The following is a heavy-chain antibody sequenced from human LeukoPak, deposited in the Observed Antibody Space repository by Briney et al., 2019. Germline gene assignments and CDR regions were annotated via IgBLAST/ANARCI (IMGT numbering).Heavy chain of an antibody. CDR2: IWYDGSNK. V-gene: IGHV3-33*06. Sequence: GGSLRLSCAASGFTFSSYGMHWLRQAPGKGLEWVAVIWYDGSNKYYADSVKGRFTISRDNSKDTLYLQMNSLRAEDTAVYYCANDHGDIVVVPAATAPNYWGQGNLVTVSS. CDR1: GFTFSSYG. D-gene: IGHD2-2*01. J-gene: IGHJ4*02. CDR3: ANDHGDIVVVPAATAPNY.